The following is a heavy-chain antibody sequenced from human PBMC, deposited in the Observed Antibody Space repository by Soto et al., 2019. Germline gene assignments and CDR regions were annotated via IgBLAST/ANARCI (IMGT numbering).Heavy chain of an antibody. CDR3: ARFAMPARPRWYNWFDP. D-gene: IGHD2-2*01. CDR1: GYTFNDYE. Sequence: QEQLVQSAAEVKKPGASVKVSCMTSGYTFNDYEINWVRQATGQGLEWIGWMNPNSGETGYAQRFQGRVTMTTSSSLSTAYLELSSLTSDDTAVYYCARFAMPARPRWYNWFDPWGQGTLVTVSS. CDR2: MNPNSGET. V-gene: IGHV1-8*02. J-gene: IGHJ5*02.